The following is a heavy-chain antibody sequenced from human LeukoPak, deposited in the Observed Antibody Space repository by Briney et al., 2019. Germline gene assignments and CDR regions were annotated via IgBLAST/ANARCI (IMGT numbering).Heavy chain of an antibody. V-gene: IGHV4-31*03. CDR3: ARGAEDVLTGDDDFYFDN. J-gene: IGHJ4*02. CDR2: IYYSGST. Sequence: SQTLSLTCSVSGGSIASGGYYWTWIRQHPGKGLEWIGYIYYSGSTFHNPSLKSRVSMSVDTSKNQFSLNLSSVTAADMAVYFCARGAEDVLTGDDDFYFDNWGQGSLVTVSS. D-gene: IGHD3-9*01. CDR1: GGSIASGGYY.